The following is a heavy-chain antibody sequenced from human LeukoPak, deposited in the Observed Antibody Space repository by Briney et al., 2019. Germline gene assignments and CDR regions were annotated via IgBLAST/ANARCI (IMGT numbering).Heavy chain of an antibody. J-gene: IGHJ4*02. CDR3: ATPYTSGWSLYFDN. D-gene: IGHD6-19*01. Sequence: AGGSLRLSCAASGFTFSSYAMHWVRQAPDKGLEWVAVISHDGSNKYYADSVKGRFSISRDNSKNTLYLQMNGLRAEETAMYYCATPYTSGWSLYFDNWGREPWSPSPQ. V-gene: IGHV3-30-3*01. CDR2: ISHDGSNK. CDR1: GFTFSSYA.